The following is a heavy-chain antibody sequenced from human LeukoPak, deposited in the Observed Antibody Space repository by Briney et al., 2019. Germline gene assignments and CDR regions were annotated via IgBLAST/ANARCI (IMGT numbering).Heavy chain of an antibody. CDR1: GYTFTGYY. CDR3: ARDRRAAAGAIDY. Sequence: GASVKVSCKASGYTFTGYYMHWVRQAPGQGLEWMGWINPNSGGTNYAQKFQGRVTMTRDTSISTAYMELSRLRSDDTAVYYCARDRRAAAGAIDYWGQGTLVTVSS. J-gene: IGHJ4*02. D-gene: IGHD6-13*01. CDR2: INPNSGGT. V-gene: IGHV1-2*02.